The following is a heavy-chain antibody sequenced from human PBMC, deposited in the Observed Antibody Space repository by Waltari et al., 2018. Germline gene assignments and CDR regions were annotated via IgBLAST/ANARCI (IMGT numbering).Heavy chain of an antibody. V-gene: IGHV4-39*07. D-gene: IGHD3-3*01. CDR1: GGSISSSSYY. Sequence: QLQLQESGPGLVKPSETLSLTCTVSGGSISSSSYYWGWIRQPPGKGLEWIGSIYYSGSTYYNPSLKSRVTISVDTSKNQFSLKLSSVTAADTAVYYCARAPFWSGSNWFDPWGQGTLVTVSS. J-gene: IGHJ5*02. CDR2: IYYSGST. CDR3: ARAPFWSGSNWFDP.